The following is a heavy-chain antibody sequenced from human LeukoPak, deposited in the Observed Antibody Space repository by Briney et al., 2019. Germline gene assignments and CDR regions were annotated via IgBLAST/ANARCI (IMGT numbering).Heavy chain of an antibody. CDR3: ARWGVVVVPAAPFDY. CDR2: ISSSSSYI. D-gene: IGHD2-2*01. Sequence: GGSLRLSCAASGFTFSSYWMHWVRQAPGKGLEWVSSISSSSSYIYYADSVKGRFTISRDNAKNSLYLQMNSLRAEDTAVYYCARWGVVVVPAAPFDYWGQGTLVTVSS. CDR1: GFTFSSYW. V-gene: IGHV3-21*01. J-gene: IGHJ4*02.